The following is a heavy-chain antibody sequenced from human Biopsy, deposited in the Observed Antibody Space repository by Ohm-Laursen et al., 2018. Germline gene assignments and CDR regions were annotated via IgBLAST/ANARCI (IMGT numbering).Heavy chain of an antibody. V-gene: IGHV4-59*01. CDR2: ISNRGST. D-gene: IGHD5-12*01. Sequence: TLSLTCAVSGDSINNYYWSWIRQPAGKGLEWIGYISNRGSTNYNPSLRGRVTISVDTSRNQFSLKLSSVTAADTAVYYCAGRPWPNAFDIWGQGTMVTVSS. J-gene: IGHJ3*02. CDR1: GDSINNYY. CDR3: AGRPWPNAFDI.